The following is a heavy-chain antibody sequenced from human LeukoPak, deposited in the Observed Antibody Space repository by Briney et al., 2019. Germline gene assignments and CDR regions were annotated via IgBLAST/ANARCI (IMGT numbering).Heavy chain of an antibody. J-gene: IGHJ4*02. V-gene: IGHV1-46*01. D-gene: IGHD3-9*01. Sequence: ASVKVSCKASGYTFTSYYMHWVRQAPGQGLEWMGIINPSGGSTSYAQRFQGRVTMTRDTSTSTVYVELSSLRSEDTAVYYCARAYDILTGPDYWGQGTLVTVSS. CDR1: GYTFTSYY. CDR2: INPSGGST. CDR3: ARAYDILTGPDY.